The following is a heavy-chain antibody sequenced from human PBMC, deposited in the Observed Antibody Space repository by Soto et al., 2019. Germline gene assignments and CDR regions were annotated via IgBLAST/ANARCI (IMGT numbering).Heavy chain of an antibody. CDR3: ARDGRSSGSSFVDY. V-gene: IGHV4-4*02. CDR2: ISHGGST. CDR1: GGSISSSNW. J-gene: IGHJ4*02. Sequence: SETLSLTCAVSGGSISSSNWWSWVRQPPGKGLEWIGEISHGGSTSYNPSLKSRVTILVDKSKNQFSLKLSSVTAADTAVYYCARDGRSSGSSFVDYWGQGTLVTVSS. D-gene: IGHD6-13*01.